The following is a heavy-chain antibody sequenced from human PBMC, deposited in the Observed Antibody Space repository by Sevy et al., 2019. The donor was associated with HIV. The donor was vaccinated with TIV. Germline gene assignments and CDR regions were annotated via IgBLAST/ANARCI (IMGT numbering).Heavy chain of an antibody. CDR1: GFTFSSYV. Sequence: GGSLRLSCAASGFTFSSYVMHWVRQAPGKGLEYVSTISSNGGSIYYAPTMKGRFTIARDNSKKTLYLQMVSLRAEDMAVYYGGRRKKIAAGSAFDYWGQGTLVTVSS. D-gene: IGHD6-25*01. CDR3: GRRKKIAAGSAFDY. J-gene: IGHJ4*02. V-gene: IGHV3-64*01. CDR2: ISSNGGSI.